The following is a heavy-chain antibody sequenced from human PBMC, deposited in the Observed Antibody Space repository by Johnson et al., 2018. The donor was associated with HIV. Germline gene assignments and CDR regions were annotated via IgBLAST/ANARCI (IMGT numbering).Heavy chain of an antibody. CDR1: GFTFSSYA. Sequence: QLVESGGGLVQPGGSLRLSCAASGFTFSSYAMSWVRQAPGKGLEWVSAISGSGGSTYYADSVKGRFTISRDNSKNTLYLQMNSLRAEDTAVYYCGWQLAGWNDAFDIWGQGTMVTVSS. J-gene: IGHJ3*02. V-gene: IGHV3-23*04. D-gene: IGHD6-6*01. CDR3: GWQLAGWNDAFDI. CDR2: ISGSGGST.